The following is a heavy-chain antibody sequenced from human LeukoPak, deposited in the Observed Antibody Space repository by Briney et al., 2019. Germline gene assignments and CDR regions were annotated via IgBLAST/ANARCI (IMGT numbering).Heavy chain of an antibody. V-gene: IGHV4-59*08. Sequence: PSETLSLTCTVSGGSISSDYWSWIRQPPGKGLEWIGYIYYSGTTNYNPSLESRVTISVDTSKNQFSLKLSSVTAADTAVYLCARHSSALYSFFDYWGQGTLVTVSS. J-gene: IGHJ4*02. CDR3: ARHSSALYSFFDY. D-gene: IGHD6-13*01. CDR2: IYYSGTT. CDR1: GGSISSDY.